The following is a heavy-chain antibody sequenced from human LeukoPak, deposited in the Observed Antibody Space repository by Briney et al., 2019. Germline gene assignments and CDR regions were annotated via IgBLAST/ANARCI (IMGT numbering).Heavy chain of an antibody. Sequence: GGSLRLSCAASGFTFSSYSMNWVRQAPGKGLEWVSSISSSSYIYYADSVKGRFTISRDNAKNSLYLQMNSLRAEDTAVYYCASGVGGYCSSTSCYQGDYWGQGTLVTVSS. V-gene: IGHV3-21*01. J-gene: IGHJ4*02. D-gene: IGHD2-2*01. CDR1: GFTFSSYS. CDR3: ASGVGGYCSSTSCYQGDY. CDR2: ISSSSYI.